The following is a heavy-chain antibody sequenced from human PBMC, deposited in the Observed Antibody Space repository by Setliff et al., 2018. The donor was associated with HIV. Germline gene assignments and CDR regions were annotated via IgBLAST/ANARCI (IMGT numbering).Heavy chain of an antibody. CDR1: GGSISNYY. J-gene: IGHJ5*02. Sequence: PSETLSLTCTVSGGSISNYYWSWIRQPPGKGLAWIGYVYYTGHTNYNPSLKSRITVSVDTSKNQFSLKLRSVTAADTAVYYCARLPDYCGGLCFNFDPWGQGTLVTVSS. V-gene: IGHV4-59*08. CDR3: ARLPDYCGGLCFNFDP. D-gene: IGHD2-21*02. CDR2: VYYTGHT.